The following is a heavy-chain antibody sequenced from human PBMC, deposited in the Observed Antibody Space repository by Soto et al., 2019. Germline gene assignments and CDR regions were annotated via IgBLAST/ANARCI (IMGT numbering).Heavy chain of an antibody. J-gene: IGHJ3*02. D-gene: IGHD2-15*01. CDR2: INPNSGGT. CDR3: ARDFSDCSGGICPLRRTDAFDI. Sequence: ASVKVSCKASGYTFTGYYMHWVRQAPGQGLEWMGWINPNSGGTNYAQKFQGWVTMTRDTSISTAYMELSRLRSDDTAVYYCARDFSDCSGGICPLRRTDAFDIWGQGTMVTV. V-gene: IGHV1-2*04. CDR1: GYTFTGYY.